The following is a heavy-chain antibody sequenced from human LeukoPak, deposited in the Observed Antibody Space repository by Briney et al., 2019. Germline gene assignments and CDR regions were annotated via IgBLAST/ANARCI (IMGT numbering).Heavy chain of an antibody. Sequence: GGSLRLSCAASGFTFNSYGMHWVRQAPGKGLEWVAFIRYDGSDKYYADSVKGRFTISRDNSKNTLYLQMNSLRAEDTAVYYCAAGITIFGVVLDYWGQGTLVTVSS. CDR3: AAGITIFGVVLDY. D-gene: IGHD3-3*01. V-gene: IGHV3-30*02. CDR2: IRYDGSDK. J-gene: IGHJ4*02. CDR1: GFTFNSYG.